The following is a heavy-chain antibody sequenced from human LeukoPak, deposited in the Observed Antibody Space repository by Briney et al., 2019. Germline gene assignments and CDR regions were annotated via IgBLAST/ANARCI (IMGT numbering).Heavy chain of an antibody. CDR1: GGSVSSGSYY. CDR3: ARRRRDGYYFDY. V-gene: IGHV4-61*01. CDR2: IYYSGST. D-gene: IGHD5-24*01. Sequence: SETLSLTCTVSGGSVSSGSYYWSWIRQPPGKGLEWIGYIYYSGSTNYNPSLKSRVTISVDTSKKQFSLKLSSVTAADTAVYYWARRRRDGYYFDYWGQGTLVTVSS. J-gene: IGHJ4*02.